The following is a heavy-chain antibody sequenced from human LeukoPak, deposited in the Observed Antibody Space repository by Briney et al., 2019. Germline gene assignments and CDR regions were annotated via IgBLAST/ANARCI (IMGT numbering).Heavy chain of an antibody. CDR3: ARMIVNPLDAFDI. J-gene: IGHJ3*02. V-gene: IGHV3-21*01. Sequence: GGSLRLSCAASGFTFSSYSMNWVRQAPGKGLEWVSSISSSSSYIYYADSVKGRFTISRDNAKNSLYLQMNSLRAEDTAVYYCARMIVNPLDAFDIWGQGTMATVSS. CDR2: ISSSSSYI. CDR1: GFTFSSYS. D-gene: IGHD3-22*01.